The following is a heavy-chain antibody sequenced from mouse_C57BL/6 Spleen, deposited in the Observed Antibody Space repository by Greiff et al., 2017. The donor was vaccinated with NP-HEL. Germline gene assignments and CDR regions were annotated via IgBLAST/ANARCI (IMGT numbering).Heavy chain of an antibody. Sequence: QVHVKQSGAELARPGASVKLSCKASGYTFTSYGISWVKQRTGQGLEWIGEIYPRSGNTYYNEKFKGKATLTADKSSSTAYMELRSLTSEDSAVYFCARCNWDGHYFDYWGQGTTLTVSS. CDR2: IYPRSGNT. CDR1: GYTFTSYG. D-gene: IGHD4-1*01. CDR3: ARCNWDGHYFDY. J-gene: IGHJ2*01. V-gene: IGHV1-81*01.